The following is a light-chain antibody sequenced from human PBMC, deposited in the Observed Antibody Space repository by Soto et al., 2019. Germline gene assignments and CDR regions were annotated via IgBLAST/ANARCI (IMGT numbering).Light chain of an antibody. J-gene: IGLJ1*01. CDR2: DVS. CDR3: CSYGGAYTYV. CDR1: SSDVGSYNY. Sequence: QSALTQPRSVSGSPGQSVTISCTGTSSDVGSYNYVSWYQQHPGKAPKLMIYDVSKRPSGVPDRFSGSKSDNTASLTISGLQAEDEADYYCCSYGGAYTYVFGTGTKLTVL. V-gene: IGLV2-11*01.